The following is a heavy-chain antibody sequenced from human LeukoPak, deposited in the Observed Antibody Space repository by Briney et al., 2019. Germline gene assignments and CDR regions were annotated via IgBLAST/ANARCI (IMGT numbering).Heavy chain of an antibody. V-gene: IGHV4-39*07. CDR3: ARGSIAAREQNYYYYYMDV. CDR2: IYYSGST. Sequence: SETLSLTCTVSGGSISSSSYYWGWIRQPPGKGLEWIGSIYYSGSTYYNPSLKSRVTISVDTSKNQFSLKLSSVTAADTAVYYCARGSIAAREQNYYYYYMDVWGKGTTVTVSS. CDR1: GGSISSSSYY. J-gene: IGHJ6*03. D-gene: IGHD6-6*01.